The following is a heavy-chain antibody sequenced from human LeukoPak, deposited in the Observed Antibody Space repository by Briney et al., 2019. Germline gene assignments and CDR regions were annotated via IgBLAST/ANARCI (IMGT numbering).Heavy chain of an antibody. CDR1: GFMFSSNW. V-gene: IGHV3-73*01. CDR2: IRSKANSYAT. CDR3: TSTLDYYDSSGYYYDY. D-gene: IGHD3-22*01. J-gene: IGHJ4*02. Sequence: GGSLRLSCAASGFMFSSNWMSWVRQASGKGLEWVGRIRSKANSYATAYAASVKGRFTISRDDSKNTAYLQMNSLKTEDTAVYYCTSTLDYYDSSGYYYDYWGQGTLVTVSS.